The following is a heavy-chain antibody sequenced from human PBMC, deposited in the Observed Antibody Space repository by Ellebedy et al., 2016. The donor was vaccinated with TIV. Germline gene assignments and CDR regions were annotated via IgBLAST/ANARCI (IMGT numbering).Heavy chain of an antibody. V-gene: IGHV6-1*01. CDR1: GDTMFGQNVA. J-gene: IGHJ3*01. Sequence: SETLSLTXAISGDTMFGQNVAWNWIRQSPSRGLEWLVRTYYRSKWYNDYAVSVKSRIIINSDTSKNQFSLQLNSVTPEDTAMYYCTRGQFTAFDVWGQGTIVTVAS. D-gene: IGHD5-24*01. CDR2: TYYRSKWYN. CDR3: TRGQFTAFDV.